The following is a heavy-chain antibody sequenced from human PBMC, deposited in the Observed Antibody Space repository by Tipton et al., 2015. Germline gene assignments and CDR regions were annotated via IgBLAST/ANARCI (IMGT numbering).Heavy chain of an antibody. CDR1: GGSISRYY. V-gene: IGHV4-59*01. Sequence: TLSLTCTVSGGSISRYYWSWIRQAPGGGLEWIGYISYTETSHYNPSLKSRVTISVDTSKNQFSLKLSSVTAADTAVYYCARETTYYYDSSGGPVNHFDYWGQGTQVTVSS. CDR2: ISYTETS. CDR3: ARETTYYYDSSGGPVNHFDY. J-gene: IGHJ4*02. D-gene: IGHD3-22*01.